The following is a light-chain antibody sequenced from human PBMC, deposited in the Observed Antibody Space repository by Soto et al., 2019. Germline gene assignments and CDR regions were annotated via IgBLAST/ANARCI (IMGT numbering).Light chain of an antibody. CDR3: QHYGSSLWT. V-gene: IGKV3-20*01. CDR2: GAS. Sequence: EIVLTQSPGTLSLSPGDGATLSCRASQSVSGSFFAWYQQRPGQAPRLLIYGASNRATGIPDRFSGSGSGTDFTLTISRLEPEDFAVYYCQHYGSSLWTFGQGTRWIS. J-gene: IGKJ1*01. CDR1: QSVSGSF.